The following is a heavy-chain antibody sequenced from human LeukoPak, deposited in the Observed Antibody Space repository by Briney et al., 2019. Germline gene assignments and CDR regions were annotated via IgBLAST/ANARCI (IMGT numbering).Heavy chain of an antibody. Sequence: LRLSCAASGFTFSSYTMNWVRQHPGKGLEWIGYIYYSGSTYYNPSLKSRVTISVDTSKNQFSLKLSSVTAADTAVYYCARGSGGYDHYFDYWGQGTLVTVSS. V-gene: IGHV4-31*02. J-gene: IGHJ4*02. D-gene: IGHD5-12*01. CDR3: ARGSGGYDHYFDY. CDR2: IYYSGST. CDR1: GFTFSSYT.